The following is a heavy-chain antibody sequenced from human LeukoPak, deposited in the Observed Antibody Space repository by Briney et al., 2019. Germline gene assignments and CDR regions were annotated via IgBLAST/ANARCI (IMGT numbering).Heavy chain of an antibody. J-gene: IGHJ3*02. D-gene: IGHD3-10*01. CDR2: ISANNGYT. CDR1: GYTFTSYG. CDR3: ARDEHYYGSGTYYRRASTFDI. V-gene: IGHV1-18*04. Sequence: ASVKVSCKASGYTFTSYGISWVRQAPGQGLEWMGWISANNGYTNHAQKLQGRVTMTTDTSTTTAYMELTSLTSDDTAVYYCARDEHYYGSGTYYRRASTFDIWGQGTMVTVSS.